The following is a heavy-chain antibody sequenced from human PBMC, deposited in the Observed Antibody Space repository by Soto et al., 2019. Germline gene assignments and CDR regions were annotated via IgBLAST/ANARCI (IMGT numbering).Heavy chain of an antibody. CDR3: ARQARGSSGTFDV. V-gene: IGHV4-59*08. D-gene: IGHD3-10*01. Sequence: QVQLQESGPGLVKPSETLCLTCTVSGGSINNYYWNWIRQSPGKGLEWIAYIFHRGATDYNPSLKSRVTMSVDTSKTQISLKLSSVTAADTAIYYCARQARGSSGTFDVWGQGTLVIVSS. CDR1: GGSINNYY. J-gene: IGHJ3*01. CDR2: IFHRGAT.